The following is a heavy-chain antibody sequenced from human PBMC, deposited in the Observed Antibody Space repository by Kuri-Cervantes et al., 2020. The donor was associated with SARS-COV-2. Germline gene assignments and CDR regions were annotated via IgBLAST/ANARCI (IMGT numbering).Heavy chain of an antibody. CDR1: GDTFTSYA. Sequence: ASVKVSCKASGDTFTSYAISWVRQAPGQGLEWMGWIGAYNGNTNYAQKLQGRVTMTRDTSISTAYMELSRLRSDDTAVYYCATPSYYDSSGSYDDFDIWGQGTMVTVSS. V-gene: IGHV1-18*01. CDR3: ATPSYYDSSGSYDDFDI. J-gene: IGHJ3*02. D-gene: IGHD3-22*01. CDR2: IGAYNGNT.